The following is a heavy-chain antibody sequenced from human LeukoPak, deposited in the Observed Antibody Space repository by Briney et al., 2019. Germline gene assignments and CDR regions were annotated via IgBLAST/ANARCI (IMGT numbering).Heavy chain of an antibody. D-gene: IGHD3-3*01. J-gene: IGHJ4*02. V-gene: IGHV4-30-2*01. Sequence: PSETLSLTCAVSGGSISSGGYSWSWIRQPPGKGLEWIGYIYHSGSTNYNPSLKSRVTISVDTSKNQFSLKLSSVTAADTAVYYCARGSVATIFGVVIIKEYYFDYWGQGTLVTVSS. CDR2: IYHSGST. CDR1: GGSISSGGYS. CDR3: ARGSVATIFGVVIIKEYYFDY.